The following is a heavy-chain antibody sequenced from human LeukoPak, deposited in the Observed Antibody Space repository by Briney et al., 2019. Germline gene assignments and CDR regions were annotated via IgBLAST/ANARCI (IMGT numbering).Heavy chain of an antibody. CDR3: ARGTDSSPGIDY. Sequence: GGSLRLSCAASGFTFSSYEMNWVRQAPGKGLEWVSYISSSGSTIYYADSVKGRFTISRDNGKNSLYLQMNSLRGEDTAIYYCARGTDSSPGIDYWGQGTLVTVSS. CDR1: GFTFSSYE. D-gene: IGHD6-6*01. J-gene: IGHJ4*02. CDR2: ISSSGSTI. V-gene: IGHV3-48*03.